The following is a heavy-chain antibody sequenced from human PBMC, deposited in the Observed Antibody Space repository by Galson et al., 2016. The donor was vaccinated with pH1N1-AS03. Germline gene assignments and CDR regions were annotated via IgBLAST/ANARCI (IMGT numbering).Heavy chain of an antibody. CDR2: IAYDGGTK. CDR1: GLIFSNHG. CDR3: TKRRATMAAAGHGYDY. D-gene: IGHD6-25*01. V-gene: IGHV3-30*18. J-gene: IGHJ4*02. Sequence: SLRLSCAASGLIFSNHGMHWVRQAPGKGLEWVALIAYDGGTKQYGDSVRGRFTISRDNSKNMLYLQMDSLRPEDTALYYCTKRRATMAAAGHGYDYWGQGTLVTVSS.